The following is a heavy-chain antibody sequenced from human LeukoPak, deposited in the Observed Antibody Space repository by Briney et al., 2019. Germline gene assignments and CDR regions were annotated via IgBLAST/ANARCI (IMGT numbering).Heavy chain of an antibody. D-gene: IGHD5-18*01. CDR1: RFTFISDA. CDR3: AKGQSGYTYGYFH. V-gene: IGHV3-23*01. CDR2: ISGSGVST. Sequence: PAGSLRLSCAATRFTFISDAMSWVRQAPGKGLEWVSAISGSGVSTYYADSVKGRFTISRDNSKNTLYLQMNSLRAEDTAVYYCAKGQSGYTYGYFHWGQGTLVTVSS. J-gene: IGHJ4*02.